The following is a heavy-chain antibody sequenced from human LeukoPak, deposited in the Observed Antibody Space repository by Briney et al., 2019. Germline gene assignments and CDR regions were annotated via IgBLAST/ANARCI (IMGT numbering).Heavy chain of an antibody. CDR2: ISSSSSTI. Sequence: TGGSLRLSCAASGFTFSSYEMNWVRQAPGKGLEWVSYISSSSSTIYYADSVKGRFTISRDNAKNSLYLQMNSLRAEDTAVYYCARDSGFSGTQRGEHWGQGTLVTVSS. CDR1: GFTFSSYE. V-gene: IGHV3-48*01. J-gene: IGHJ1*01. D-gene: IGHD3/OR15-3a*01. CDR3: ARDSGFSGTQRGEH.